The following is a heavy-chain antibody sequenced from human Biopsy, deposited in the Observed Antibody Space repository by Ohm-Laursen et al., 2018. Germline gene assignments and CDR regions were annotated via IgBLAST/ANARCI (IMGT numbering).Heavy chain of an antibody. Sequence: SDTLSLTCTVSGGSITDDDWSWIRQSPGNGLEWIGFISKVGDTTYNPSLRGRVAISVDTSKNQFSLKLSSVTAADTAIFFCARLYRLDDYWNDDPPDAFDVWGQGTRVTVSS. D-gene: IGHD1-1*01. J-gene: IGHJ3*01. V-gene: IGHV4-59*07. CDR2: ISKVGDT. CDR1: GGSITDDD. CDR3: ARLYRLDDYWNDDPPDAFDV.